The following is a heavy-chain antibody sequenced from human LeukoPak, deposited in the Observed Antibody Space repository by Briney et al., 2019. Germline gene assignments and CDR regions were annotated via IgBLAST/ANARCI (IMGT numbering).Heavy chain of an antibody. D-gene: IGHD3-16*01. J-gene: IGHJ6*02. Sequence: GGSLRLSCVVSGFTFSTYAMSWVRQAPGKGLEWVSGIGGSGGDTFYADSVRRRFTVSRDNSKNTLFLQIDSLRTEDTAVYYCVPLGGRGYYQYGRDVWGRGTTVTVSS. CDR2: IGGSGGDT. CDR1: GFTFSTYA. CDR3: VPLGGRGYYQYGRDV. V-gene: IGHV3-23*01.